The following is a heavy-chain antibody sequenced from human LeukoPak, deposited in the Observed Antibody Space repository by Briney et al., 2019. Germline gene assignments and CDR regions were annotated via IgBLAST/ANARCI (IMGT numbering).Heavy chain of an antibody. CDR3: ARHAGGYVDY. J-gene: IGHJ4*02. V-gene: IGHV4-59*08. CDR2: INYSGST. D-gene: IGHD2-15*01. CDR1: GGSISSYY. Sequence: KPSETLSLTCTVSGGSISSYYWSWIRQPPGKGLEWIGYINYSGSTNYNPSLKSRVTISVDTSKNQFSLKLSSVTAGDTAVYYCARHAGGYVDYWGQGTLVTASS.